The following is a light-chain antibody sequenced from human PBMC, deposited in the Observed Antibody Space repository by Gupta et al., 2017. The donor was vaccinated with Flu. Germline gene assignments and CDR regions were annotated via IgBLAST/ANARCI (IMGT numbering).Light chain of an antibody. J-gene: IGLJ2*01. CDR1: SGSIGLNY. CDR3: QSYEV. V-gene: IGLV6-57*01. CDR2: EDD. Sequence: NFMLTPPHSVSGSPGKTIIISCTRSSGSIGLNYVQWYQQRPGTSPKNVIYEDDQRASGVPDRFSGSIDRSSNSASLTISGLMTEDEADYYCQSYEVFGGGTKLTVL.